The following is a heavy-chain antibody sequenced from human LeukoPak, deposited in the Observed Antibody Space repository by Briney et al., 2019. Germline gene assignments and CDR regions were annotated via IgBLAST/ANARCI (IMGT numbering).Heavy chain of an antibody. CDR1: DASISSRY. J-gene: IGHJ4*02. V-gene: IGHV4-59*08. Sequence: PSETLSLTCTVSDASISSRYWSWIRQPPGKELEWIGYIYYSGSTKYNPSLKSQVIISVDTSKNQFSLKLSSVTAADTAVYYCARHSLILTGYPFDSWGQGTLVTVSS. CDR2: IYYSGST. CDR3: ARHSLILTGYPFDS. D-gene: IGHD3-9*01.